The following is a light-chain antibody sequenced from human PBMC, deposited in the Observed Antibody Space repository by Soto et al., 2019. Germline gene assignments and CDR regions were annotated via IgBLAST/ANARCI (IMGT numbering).Light chain of an antibody. J-gene: IGKJ2*01. Sequence: EVVLTQSPGTLSLSPGERATLSCRASQSVTNKYLAWYQQKPGQAPRLLIFGSSDRATGIPDRFCGSGSGTDFTLTISRLEPEDFAVYYCQQYGSSPPYTFGQGTKLEI. CDR3: QQYGSSPPYT. CDR2: GSS. V-gene: IGKV3-20*01. CDR1: QSVTNKY.